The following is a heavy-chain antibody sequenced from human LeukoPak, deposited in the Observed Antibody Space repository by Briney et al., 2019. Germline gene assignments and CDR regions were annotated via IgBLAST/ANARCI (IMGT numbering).Heavy chain of an antibody. V-gene: IGHV1-3*01. D-gene: IGHD3-3*01. CDR2: INAGNGNT. J-gene: IGHJ6*02. CDR1: GYTFTSYA. CDR3: ASGGLGVFGVVRPYYYYYGMDV. Sequence: ASVKVSCKASGYTFTSYAMHWVRQAPGQRLEWMGWINAGNGNTKYSQKFQGRVTITRDTSASTAYMELSSLRSEDTAVYYCASGGLGVFGVVRPYYYYYGMDVWGQGTTVTVSS.